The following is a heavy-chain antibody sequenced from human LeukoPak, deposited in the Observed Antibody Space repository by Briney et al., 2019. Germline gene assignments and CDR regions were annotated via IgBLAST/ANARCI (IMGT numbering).Heavy chain of an antibody. Sequence: KPSETLSLTCTVSGYSISSGYYWGWIRQPPGKGLEWIGSIYHSGNTYYNPSLKSRVTISVDRSKNQFSLKLSSVTAADTAVYYCARPQTSHSTYSSSWYGIDYWGQGTLVTVSS. CDR1: GYSISSGYY. CDR3: ARPQTSHSTYSSSWYGIDY. D-gene: IGHD6-13*01. J-gene: IGHJ4*02. V-gene: IGHV4-38-2*02. CDR2: IYHSGNT.